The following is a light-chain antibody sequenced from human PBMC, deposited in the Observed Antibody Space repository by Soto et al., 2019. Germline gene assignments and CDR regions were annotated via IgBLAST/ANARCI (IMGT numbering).Light chain of an antibody. V-gene: IGKV3D-15*01. Sequence: EIVMTQSPATLSVSAGERATLSGRSRQSVRSNLACYQQKPGQAPRLLIYDESNRATGIPARFSGSGSGTEFILTIISLQYEDYGVYYCQQSNNWSPITFGQGTRLDIK. CDR3: QQSNNWSPIT. J-gene: IGKJ5*01. CDR1: QSVRSN. CDR2: DES.